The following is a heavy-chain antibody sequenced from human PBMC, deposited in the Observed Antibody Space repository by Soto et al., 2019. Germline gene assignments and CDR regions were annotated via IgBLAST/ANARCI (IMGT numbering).Heavy chain of an antibody. CDR3: ARSGSFLGPVDY. Sequence: PVGSLRLSCAASGFTVSRNYMNWVRQAPGKGLEWVSVIYSGGSTYYADSVKGRFTISRDNSKKTLYLQMNSLRAEDTAVYYCARSGSFLGPVDYWGHGTLVTVAS. D-gene: IGHD1-26*01. J-gene: IGHJ4*01. V-gene: IGHV3-53*01. CDR2: IYSGGST. CDR1: GFTVSRNY.